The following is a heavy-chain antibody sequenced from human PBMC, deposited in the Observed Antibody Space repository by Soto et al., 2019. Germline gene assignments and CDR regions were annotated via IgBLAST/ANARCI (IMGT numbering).Heavy chain of an antibody. V-gene: IGHV3-13*01. Sequence: EVQLLESGGGLVQPGGSLRLSCAASGFTFSRHDMRWVRQPIGGGLEWVSAISTAGNSHYADSVKGRFTVSSENAENSLYLQLNGLTAGDSAIYYCAREWEVTGYWYFDLWGRGTLVTVSS. CDR1: GFTFSRHD. CDR2: ISTAGNS. J-gene: IGHJ2*01. D-gene: IGHD2-21*02. CDR3: AREWEVTGYWYFDL.